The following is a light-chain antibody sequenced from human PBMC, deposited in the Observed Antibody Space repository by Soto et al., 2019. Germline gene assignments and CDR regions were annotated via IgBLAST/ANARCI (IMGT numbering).Light chain of an antibody. V-gene: IGLV2-11*01. CDR1: SSDVGGYNY. CDR3: YSSAVGYMFVV. CDR2: DVS. Sequence: QSVLTQPRSVAGSPGQSVTISCTGTSSDVGGYNYVSWYQQHPGKDPKLMIYDVSKRPSGVPDRFSGSKSGNTASLTICGLQAEDGADYYCYSSAVGYMFVVFGGGTTLIVL. J-gene: IGLJ2*01.